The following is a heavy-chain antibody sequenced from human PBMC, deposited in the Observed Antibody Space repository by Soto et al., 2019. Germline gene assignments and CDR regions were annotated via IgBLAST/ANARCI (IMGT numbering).Heavy chain of an antibody. D-gene: IGHD3-22*01. V-gene: IGHV1-69*01. Sequence: QVQLVQSGAEVKKPGSSVKVSCKASGGTFSSYAIIWVRQAPGQGLEWMGGIIPIFGTANYAQKFQGRVTITADESTSTAYMELSSLRSEDTAVYYCARRGYYYDSSGYFIEYYFDYWGQGTLVTVSS. J-gene: IGHJ4*02. CDR3: ARRGYYYDSSGYFIEYYFDY. CDR2: IIPIFGTA. CDR1: GGTFSSYA.